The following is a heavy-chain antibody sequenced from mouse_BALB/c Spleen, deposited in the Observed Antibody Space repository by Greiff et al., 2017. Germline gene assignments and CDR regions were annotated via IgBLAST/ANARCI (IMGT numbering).Heavy chain of an antibody. D-gene: IGHD2-10*02. CDR3: ASLVSAAMDY. CDR1: GYSFTGYY. J-gene: IGHJ4*01. CDR2: INPYNGAT. Sequence: VQLQQSGPELVKPGASVKISCKASGYSFTGYYMHWVKQSHVKSLEWIGRINPYNGATSYNQNFKDKASLTVDKSSSTAYMELHSLTSEDSAVYYCASLVSAAMDYWGQGTSVTVSS. V-gene: IGHV1-31*01.